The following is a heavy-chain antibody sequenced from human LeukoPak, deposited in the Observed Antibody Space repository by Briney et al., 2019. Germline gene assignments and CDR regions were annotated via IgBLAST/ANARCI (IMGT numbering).Heavy chain of an antibody. CDR2: ISYDVSNK. CDR1: GFTFSTYG. CDR3: ARAASTIFGVVEAFDI. D-gene: IGHD3-3*01. J-gene: IGHJ3*02. V-gene: IGHV3-30*03. Sequence: DPGGSLRLSCVASGFTFSTYGMHWVRQAPGKGLEWVAVISYDVSNKYYADSVKGRFTISRDNSKNTLYLQMNSLRAEDTAVYYCARAASTIFGVVEAFDIWGQGTMVTVSS.